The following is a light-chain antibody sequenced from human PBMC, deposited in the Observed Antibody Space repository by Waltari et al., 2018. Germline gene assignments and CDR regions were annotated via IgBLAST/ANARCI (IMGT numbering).Light chain of an antibody. CDR3: MQSSQDRT. Sequence: DIVMTQTPLSLPVTPGEPASISCRSSQSLLPSNGNTYLHWYLHKPGQSPLLLISTISNRESGVRERFSGRGAGTDFTVKISRGEHEDVGVYYCMQSSQDRTFGQGTKVEIK. CDR1: QSLLPSNGNTY. J-gene: IGKJ1*01. V-gene: IGKV2D-29*02. CDR2: TIS.